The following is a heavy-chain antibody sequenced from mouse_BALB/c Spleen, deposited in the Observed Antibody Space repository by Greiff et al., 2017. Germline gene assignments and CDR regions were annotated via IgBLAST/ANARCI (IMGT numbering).Heavy chain of an antibody. V-gene: IGHV2-2*02. D-gene: IGHD2-10*02. CDR1: GFSLTSYG. J-gene: IGHJ3*01. CDR3: AMYGNYVEFAY. Sequence: QVQLQQSGPGLVQPSQSLSITCTVSGFSLTSYGVHWVRQSPGKGLEWLGVIWSGGSTDYNAAFISRLSISKDNSKSQVFFKMNSLQANDTAIYYCAMYGNYVEFAYWGQGTLVTVSA. CDR2: IWSGGST.